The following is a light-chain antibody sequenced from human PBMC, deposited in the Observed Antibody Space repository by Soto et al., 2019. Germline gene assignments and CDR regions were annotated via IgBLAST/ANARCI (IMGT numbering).Light chain of an antibody. CDR1: QSVSSSY. V-gene: IGKV3-20*01. J-gene: IGKJ1*01. Sequence: EIVLTQSPCTLSLSTGERATLSCRASQSVSSSYLAWYQQKPGQAPRLLIYGASGRATGIPDRFSGSGSGTDFTLTISRLEPEDFAVYYCQQYGSSPTWTFGQGTKVDIK. CDR2: GAS. CDR3: QQYGSSPTWT.